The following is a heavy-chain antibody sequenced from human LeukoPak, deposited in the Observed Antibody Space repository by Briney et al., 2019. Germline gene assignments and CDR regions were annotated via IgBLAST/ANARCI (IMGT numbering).Heavy chain of an antibody. Sequence: PSETLSLTCTVSGGSISSYYWSWIRQPPGKGLEWIGYIYYSGSTNYNPSLKSRVTISVDTSKNQFSLKLSSVTAADTAVYYCARAISPNWNDEGVWFDPWGQGTLVTVSS. V-gene: IGHV4-59*01. CDR2: IYYSGST. J-gene: IGHJ5*02. CDR3: ARAISPNWNDEGVWFDP. D-gene: IGHD1-1*01. CDR1: GGSISSYY.